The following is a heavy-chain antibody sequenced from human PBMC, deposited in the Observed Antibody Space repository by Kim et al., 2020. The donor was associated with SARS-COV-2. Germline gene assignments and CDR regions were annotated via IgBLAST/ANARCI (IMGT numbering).Heavy chain of an antibody. CDR3: ARGGVTIFGVASGGFEI. D-gene: IGHD3-3*01. J-gene: IGHJ3*02. V-gene: IGHV3-11*05. Sequence: VKGRFTIDRDNAKHSLYLQRNSLRAEDTAVYYCARGGVTIFGVASGGFEIWGQGTMVTVSS.